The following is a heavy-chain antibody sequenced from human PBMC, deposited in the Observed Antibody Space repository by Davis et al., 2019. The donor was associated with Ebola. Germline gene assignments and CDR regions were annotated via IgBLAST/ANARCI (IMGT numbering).Heavy chain of an antibody. J-gene: IGHJ4*02. D-gene: IGHD4-11*01. CDR3: AKVGYSRAYDY. Sequence: GESLKISCAASGFTFSSYWMSWVRQAPGKGLEWVANIKQDGSEKYYVDSVKGRFTISRDNSKNTLYLQMNSLRAEDTAVYYCAKVGYSRAYDYWGQGTLVTVSS. V-gene: IGHV3-7*03. CDR1: GFTFSSYW. CDR2: IKQDGSEK.